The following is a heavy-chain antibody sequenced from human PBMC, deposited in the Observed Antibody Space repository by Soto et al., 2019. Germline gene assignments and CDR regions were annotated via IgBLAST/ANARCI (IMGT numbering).Heavy chain of an antibody. CDR2: IWYYGSKK. CDR3: ARCPRDNYDILTCYYPPFGY. D-gene: IGHD3-9*01. J-gene: IGHJ4*02. V-gene: IGHV3-33*01. Sequence: ARRLSCLASQFTFISYGMHWVRHSPSKGLDWGADIWYYGSKKYSADSVKSRFTISRDNSKSTLYLQMTSLRAEDTAVYYCARCPRDNYDILTCYYPPFGYWGQGTLVTGSS. CDR1: QFTFISYG.